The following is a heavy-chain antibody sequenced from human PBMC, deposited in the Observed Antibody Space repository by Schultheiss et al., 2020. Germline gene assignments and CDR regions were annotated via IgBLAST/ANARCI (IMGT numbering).Heavy chain of an antibody. D-gene: IGHD1-26*01. J-gene: IGHJ6*02. CDR1: GYRFTTYW. Sequence: GESLKISCKGSGYRFTTYWIGWVRQMPGKGLEWMGIIYPGDSDTRYNPSFQGQVTISADKSISTAYLQWSSLKASDTAMYYCARLSTTSDYGMDVWGQGTTVNVYS. V-gene: IGHV5-51*01. CDR2: IYPGDSDT. CDR3: ARLSTTSDYGMDV.